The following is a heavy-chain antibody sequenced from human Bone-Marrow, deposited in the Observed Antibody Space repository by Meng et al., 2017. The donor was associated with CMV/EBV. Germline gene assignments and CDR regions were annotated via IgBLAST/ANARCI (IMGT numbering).Heavy chain of an antibody. Sequence: SETLSLTCAVSGGSISSSNWWSWVRQPPGKGLEWIGEIYHSGSTNYNPSLKSRVTISVDTSKNQFSLKLSSVTAADTAVYYCASHSGGFWSGSRPGRYYFAYWGQGPLVTGSS. CDR3: ASHSGGFWSGSRPGRYYFAY. D-gene: IGHD3-3*01. CDR1: GGSISSSNW. V-gene: IGHV4-4*02. CDR2: IYHSGST. J-gene: IGHJ4*02.